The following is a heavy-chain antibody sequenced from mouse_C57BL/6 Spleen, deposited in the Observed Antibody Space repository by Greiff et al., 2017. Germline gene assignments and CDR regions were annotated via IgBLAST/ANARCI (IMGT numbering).Heavy chain of an antibody. D-gene: IGHD1-1*01. J-gene: IGHJ4*01. CDR3: ARLLPHYYGNSYRDAMDY. CDR2: IYPGSGST. V-gene: IGHV1-55*01. Sequence: QVQLQQPGAELVKPGASVKMSCKASGYTFTSYWITWVKQRPGPGLEWIGDIYPGSGSTNYNEKFKSKATLTVDTSSSTAYMQLSSLTSEDSAVYYCARLLPHYYGNSYRDAMDYWGQGTSVTVSS. CDR1: GYTFTSYW.